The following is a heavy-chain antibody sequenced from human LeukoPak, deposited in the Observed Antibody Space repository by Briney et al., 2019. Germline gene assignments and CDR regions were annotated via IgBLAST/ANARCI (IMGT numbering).Heavy chain of an antibody. J-gene: IGHJ3*02. CDR2: IYYSGRT. CDR1: VGSISRNSHY. Sequence: PAETLSLTCTVSVGSISRNSHYWAWIRQSPGKGLEWIAYIYYSGRTNYNPSLKSRVTISVDTSKNQFSLKLSSVTAADTAVYYCARGNYDSNGYYHDAFDIWGQGTMVAVSS. V-gene: IGHV4-61*05. CDR3: ARGNYDSNGYYHDAFDI. D-gene: IGHD3-22*01.